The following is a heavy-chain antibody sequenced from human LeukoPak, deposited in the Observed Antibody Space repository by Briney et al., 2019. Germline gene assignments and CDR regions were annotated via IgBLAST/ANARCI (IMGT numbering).Heavy chain of an antibody. CDR3: AGAVTVTTGPLGY. V-gene: IGHV1-18*01. Sequence: GASVKVSCKASGYTFTSFGISWVRQAPEQGLEWMGWINVYNGNTNYAQRVQGRVTMTTDTSTSTAYMELRSLRFDDTAIYYCAGAVTVTTGPLGYWGQGSLVTVSS. D-gene: IGHD4-17*01. J-gene: IGHJ4*02. CDR2: INVYNGNT. CDR1: GYTFTSFG.